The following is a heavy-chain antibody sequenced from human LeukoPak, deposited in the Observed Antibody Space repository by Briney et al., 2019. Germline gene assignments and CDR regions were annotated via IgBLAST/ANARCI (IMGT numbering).Heavy chain of an antibody. CDR2: INTDGTTT. CDR1: GFSFSSYW. D-gene: IGHD6-13*01. J-gene: IGHJ4*02. V-gene: IGHV3-74*01. CDR3: AKDEAAAGVDFDY. Sequence: QPGGSLRLSCAASGFSFSSYWMHWVRQAPGTGLVWVSRINTDGTTTNYADSVKGRFTISRDNSKNTLYLQINSLRAEDTAVYYCAKDEAAAGVDFDYWGQGTLVTVYS.